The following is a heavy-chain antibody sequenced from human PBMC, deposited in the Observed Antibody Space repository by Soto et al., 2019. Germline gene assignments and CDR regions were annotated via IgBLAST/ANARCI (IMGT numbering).Heavy chain of an antibody. CDR1: GFTFSSYA. CDR2: ISGSGGST. V-gene: IGHV3-23*01. J-gene: IGHJ4*02. CDR3: ASHRRYSSSWYGGVSYYFDY. D-gene: IGHD6-13*01. Sequence: GGSLRLSCAASGFTFSSYAMSWVRQAPGKGLEWVPAISGSGGSTYYADSVKGRFTISRENSKNTLYLQMNSLRAEDTAVYYCASHRRYSSSWYGGVSYYFDYGGQGTLVTVSS.